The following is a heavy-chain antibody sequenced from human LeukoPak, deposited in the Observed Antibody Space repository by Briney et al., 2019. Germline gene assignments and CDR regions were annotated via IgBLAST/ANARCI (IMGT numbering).Heavy chain of an antibody. D-gene: IGHD6-13*01. CDR1: GFTFSSYG. V-gene: IGHV3-NL1*01. Sequence: GGSLRLSCAASGFTFSSYGMHCVRQAPGKGLEWVSVIYSGGSIYYADLVKGRFTISRDNSKNTLYLQMNSLRAEDTAVYYCARQSSWSLFDYWGQGTLVTVSS. CDR2: IYSGGSI. J-gene: IGHJ4*02. CDR3: ARQSSWSLFDY.